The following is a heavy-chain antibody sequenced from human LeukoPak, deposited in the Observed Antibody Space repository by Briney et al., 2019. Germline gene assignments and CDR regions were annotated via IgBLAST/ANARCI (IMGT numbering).Heavy chain of an antibody. V-gene: IGHV3-30*02. CDR2: IRYDGSNK. J-gene: IGHJ5*02. CDR3: AKDFLRYYGDYRWFDP. CDR1: GFTFSSYG. Sequence: GGSLRLSCAASGFTFSSYGMHWVRQAPGKGLEWVAFIRYDGSNKYCADSVKGRFTISRDNSKNTLYLQMNSLRAEDTAVYYCAKDFLRYYGDYRWFDPWGQGTLVTVSS. D-gene: IGHD4-17*01.